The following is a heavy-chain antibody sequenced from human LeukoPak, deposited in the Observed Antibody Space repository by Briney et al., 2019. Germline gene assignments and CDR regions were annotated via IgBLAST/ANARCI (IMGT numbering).Heavy chain of an antibody. CDR2: IYYSGST. D-gene: IGHD5-18*01. J-gene: IGHJ4*02. CDR1: GGSISSYY. Sequence: SETLSLTCTASGGSISSYYWSWIRQPPGKGLEWIGYIYYSGSTNYNPSLKSRVTISVDTSKNQFSLKLSSVTAADTAVYYCASWGSGYSYGYFDYWGQGTLVTVSS. CDR3: ASWGSGYSYGYFDY. V-gene: IGHV4-59*08.